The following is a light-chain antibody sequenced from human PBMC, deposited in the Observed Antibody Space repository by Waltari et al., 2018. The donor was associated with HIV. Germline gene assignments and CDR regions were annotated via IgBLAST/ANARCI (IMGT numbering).Light chain of an antibody. J-gene: IGLJ2*01. V-gene: IGLV1-40*01. CDR2: GNT. CDR1: SSNLGAREE. CDR3: QSYDNSLNAVV. Sequence: QSVLTQPPSVSGAPGQRVIISCTGSSSNLGAREEVPWYQQLPGAVPKVLIYGNTNRPSGVPDRFSGSKSGASASLAIAGLQTDDEADYYCQSYDNSLNAVVFGGGTRLTVL.